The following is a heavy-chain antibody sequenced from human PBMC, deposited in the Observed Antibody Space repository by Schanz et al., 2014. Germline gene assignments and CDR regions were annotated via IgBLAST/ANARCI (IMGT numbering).Heavy chain of an antibody. CDR1: GFNFADCA. V-gene: IGHV3-49*03. CDR3: ARITISPGGHGLDV. Sequence: VQVVDSGGALVQPGRSLRLSCSTSGFNFADCAMSWFRQAPGKGLEWVGFIRSKSYSETTQYAASVKGRFTISRDDSKNTLYLQMSSLKSEDTALYYGARITISPGGHGLDVWGQGTTVTVSS. D-gene: IGHD3-16*01. CDR2: IRSKSYSETT. J-gene: IGHJ6*02.